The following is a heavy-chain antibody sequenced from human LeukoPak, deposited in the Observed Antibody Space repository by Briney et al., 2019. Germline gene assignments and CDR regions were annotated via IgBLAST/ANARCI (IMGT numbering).Heavy chain of an antibody. Sequence: GASVKVSCKASGYTFGSYDINWVRKATGQGLEWMGWMNPGSGNIGCAQKFQGRVTMTRDTSISTAYMELSGLRSEDTAVYYCARLSETAAYYYTTGYYYLGYWGQGTLVTVDS. CDR1: GYTFGSYD. D-gene: IGHD3-9*01. CDR2: MNPGSGNI. J-gene: IGHJ4*02. V-gene: IGHV1-8*02. CDR3: ARLSETAAYYYTTGYYYLGY.